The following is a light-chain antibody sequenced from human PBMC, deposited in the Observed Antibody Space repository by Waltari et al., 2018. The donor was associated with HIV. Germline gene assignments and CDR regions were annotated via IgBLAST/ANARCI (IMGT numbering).Light chain of an antibody. CDR1: RSDVGGYNY. CDR2: DVS. CDR3: CSYAGSYIWV. V-gene: IGLV2-11*01. Sequence: QSALTQPRSVSGSPGQSVTISCTETRSDVGGYNYVSWYQQHPGKAPKVMIYDVSKRPAGCPDRFSGSKSGNTASLTISGLQAEDEADYYCCSYAGSYIWVFGGGTKLTVL. J-gene: IGLJ3*02.